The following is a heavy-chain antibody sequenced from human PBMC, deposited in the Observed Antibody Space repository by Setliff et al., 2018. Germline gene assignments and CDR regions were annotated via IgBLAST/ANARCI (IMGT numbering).Heavy chain of an antibody. D-gene: IGHD3-22*01. J-gene: IGHJ4*02. CDR3: ARMTLWDNGAYYPDF. CDR2: IHYSGST. CDR1: GASITDSY. Sequence: KPSETLSLTCSVSGASITDSYWNWIRQPPGKGLEWVGYIHYSGSTSNNPSLKSRVTMSVDISKSQFSLKLTSVTPADTAVYFCARMTLWDNGAYYPDFWGRGTLVTVSS. V-gene: IGHV4-59*01.